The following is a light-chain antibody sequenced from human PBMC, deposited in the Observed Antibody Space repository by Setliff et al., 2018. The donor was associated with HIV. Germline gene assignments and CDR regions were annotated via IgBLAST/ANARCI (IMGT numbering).Light chain of an antibody. V-gene: IGLV2-11*01. J-gene: IGLJ1*01. CDR2: DVS. CDR3: CSYAGSSYV. CDR1: SSDVGGYNY. Sequence: QPALTQPRSVSGSPGQSVTISCTGTSSDVGGYNYVSWFQQHPGKAPKLMIYDVSKRPSGVPDRFSGSKSGNTASLTISGLQAEDDADYYCCSYAGSSYVFGTGTKVTVL.